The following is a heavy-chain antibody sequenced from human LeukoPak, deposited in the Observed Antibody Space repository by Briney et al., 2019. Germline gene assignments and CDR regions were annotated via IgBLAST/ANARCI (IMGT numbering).Heavy chain of an antibody. D-gene: IGHD2-2*01. CDR2: IYHSGST. V-gene: IGHV4-30-2*01. J-gene: IGHJ5*02. CDR1: GGPISSGGYS. Sequence: SETLSLTCAVSGGPISSGGYSWSWIRQPPGKGLEWIGYIYHSGSTYYNPSLKSRVTISVDRSKNQFSLKLSSVTAADTAVYYCARDLRRVVPAEGEDNWFDPWGQGTLVTVSS. CDR3: ARDLRRVVPAEGEDNWFDP.